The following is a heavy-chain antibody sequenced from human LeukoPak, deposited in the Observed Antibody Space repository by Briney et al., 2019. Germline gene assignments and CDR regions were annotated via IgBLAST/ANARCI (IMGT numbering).Heavy chain of an antibody. CDR2: ISSSGSTI. V-gene: IGHV3-48*03. D-gene: IGHD3-10*01. CDR1: GFTFSSYE. CDR3: ARDAYYGSGSYPDY. Sequence: PGGSLRLSCAASGFTFSSYEMNWVRQAPGKGLEWVSYISSSGSTIYYADSVKGRFTISRDNAKNSLYLQMNSLRAEDTAVYYCARDAYYGSGSYPDYWGQGTLVTVSS. J-gene: IGHJ4*02.